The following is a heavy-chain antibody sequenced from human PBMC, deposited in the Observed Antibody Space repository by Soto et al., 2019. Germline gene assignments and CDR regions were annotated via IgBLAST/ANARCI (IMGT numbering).Heavy chain of an antibody. J-gene: IGHJ5*02. Sequence: PSETLSLTCGASSGSISSSTWWTWVRQPPGKGLEWIGYIFYNGSTHYNPSLTSRVTISVDMSKNRLSLTLTSVTAADTAVYYCARSFYPWGQGTLVTVSS. CDR3: ARSFYP. CDR2: IFYNGST. V-gene: IGHV4-4*02. CDR1: SGSISSSTW.